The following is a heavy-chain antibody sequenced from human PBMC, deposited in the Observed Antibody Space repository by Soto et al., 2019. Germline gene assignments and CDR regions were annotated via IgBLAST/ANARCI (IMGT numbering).Heavy chain of an antibody. D-gene: IGHD3-9*01. V-gene: IGHV3-30-3*01. CDR1: GFTFSSYA. Sequence: GGSLRLSCAASGFTFSSYAMHWVRQAPGKGLEWVAVISYDGSNKYYADSVKGRFTISRDNSKNTLYLQMNSLRAEDTAVYYCARDRNYDILTGYPYYYYGMDVWGQGTTVTVSS. CDR3: ARDRNYDILTGYPYYYYGMDV. CDR2: ISYDGSNK. J-gene: IGHJ6*02.